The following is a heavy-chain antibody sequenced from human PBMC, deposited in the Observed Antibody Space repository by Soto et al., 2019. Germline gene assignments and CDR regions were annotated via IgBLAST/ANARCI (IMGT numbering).Heavy chain of an antibody. CDR3: ARDLEGMGGWIDY. CDR2: ISSSSSTI. D-gene: IGHD6-19*01. Sequence: EVQLVESGGGLVQPGGSLRLSCAASGFTFSSYSMNWVRQAPGKGLEWVSYISSSSSTIYYADSVKGRFTISRDNAKNSLYRQMNSLRDEDTAVYYCARDLEGMGGWIDYWGQGTLVTVSS. V-gene: IGHV3-48*02. J-gene: IGHJ4*02. CDR1: GFTFSSYS.